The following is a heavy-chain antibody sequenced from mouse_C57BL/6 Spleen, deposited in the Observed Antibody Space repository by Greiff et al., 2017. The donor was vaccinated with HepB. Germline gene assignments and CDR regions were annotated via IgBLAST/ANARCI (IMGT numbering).Heavy chain of an antibody. D-gene: IGHD2-4*01. CDR3: AIAVDYDYDRSGFFAY. CDR1: GYTFTSYW. V-gene: IGHV1-74*01. Sequence: QVQLQQPGAELVKPGASVKVSCKASGYTFTSYWMHWVKQRPGQGLEWIGRIHPSDSDTNYNQKFKGKATLTVDKSSSTAYMQLSSLTSEDSAVYYCAIAVDYDYDRSGFFAYWGQGTLVTVSA. J-gene: IGHJ3*01. CDR2: IHPSDSDT.